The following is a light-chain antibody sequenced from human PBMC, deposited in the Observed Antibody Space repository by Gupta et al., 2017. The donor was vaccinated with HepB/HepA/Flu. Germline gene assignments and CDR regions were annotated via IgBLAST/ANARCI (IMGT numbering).Light chain of an antibody. CDR3: QQYDNLPRT. V-gene: IGKV1-33*01. CDR2: DAS. Sequence: EIQMTQSPCSLSASVGERVTISCQASQGISNYLNWYQQKPGKAPKLLFSDASNLETGVPSRFSGGGSGTDFTCTISRLQPEDIETYYCQQYDNLPRTFGPGTKVDIK. J-gene: IGKJ3*01. CDR1: QGISNY.